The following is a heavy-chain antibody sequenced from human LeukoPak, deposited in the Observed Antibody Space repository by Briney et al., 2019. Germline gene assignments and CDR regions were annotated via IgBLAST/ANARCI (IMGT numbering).Heavy chain of an antibody. CDR1: GFNLDDYS. CDR3: ITDMSFDLLKDAIEI. D-gene: IGHD2/OR15-2a*01. CDR2: ISWDSGNV. J-gene: IGHJ3*02. Sequence: PGRSLRLSCAGAGFNLDDYSMHWVRQPPGRGLEWVSSISWDSGNVAYTDSVKGRFTISRDNAKNSLYLQMNSLRTEDTALYYCITDMSFDLLKDAIEIWGQGTMVTVSS. V-gene: IGHV3-9*01.